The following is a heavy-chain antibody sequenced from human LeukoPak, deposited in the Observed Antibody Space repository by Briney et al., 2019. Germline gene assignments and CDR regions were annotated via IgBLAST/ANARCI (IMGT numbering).Heavy chain of an antibody. CDR1: GFTFSSYL. CDR3: AREYYGQAFGY. D-gene: IGHD4-17*01. Sequence: PGGSLKLSCAASGFTFSSYLMSWVRQAPGKGLEWVANIKQDGSEKYYVDSVKGRFTISRDNAKNSLYLQMNSLRAEDTAVYYCAREYYGQAFGYWGQGTLVTVSS. J-gene: IGHJ4*02. CDR2: IKQDGSEK. V-gene: IGHV3-7*01.